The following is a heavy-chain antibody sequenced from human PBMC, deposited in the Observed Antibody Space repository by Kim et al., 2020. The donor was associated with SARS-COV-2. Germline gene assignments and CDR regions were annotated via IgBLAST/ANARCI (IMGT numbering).Heavy chain of an antibody. V-gene: IGHV4-59*01. Sequence: RVTISVDTSKNQFSLKLSSVTAADTAVYYCARSAYYYDSSGYPHDAFDIWGQGTMVTVSS. D-gene: IGHD3-22*01. J-gene: IGHJ3*02. CDR3: ARSAYYYDSSGYPHDAFDI.